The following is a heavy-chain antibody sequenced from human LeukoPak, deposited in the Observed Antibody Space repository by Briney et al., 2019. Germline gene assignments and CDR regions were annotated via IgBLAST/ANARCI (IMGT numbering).Heavy chain of an antibody. CDR3: AKASAMIVVVSKHFDY. D-gene: IGHD3-22*01. J-gene: IGHJ4*02. CDR2: ISGSGGST. V-gene: IGHV3-23*01. Sequence: GGSLRLSCAASGFTFSSYAMSWVRQAPGKGLEWVSAISGSGGSTYYADSVKGRFTISRDNSKSTLYLQMNSPRAEDTAVYYCAKASAMIVVVSKHFDYWGQGTLVTVSS. CDR1: GFTFSSYA.